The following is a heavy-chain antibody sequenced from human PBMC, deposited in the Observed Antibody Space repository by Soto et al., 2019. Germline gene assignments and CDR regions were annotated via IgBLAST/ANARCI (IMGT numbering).Heavy chain of an antibody. CDR1: GGSISSSNW. J-gene: IGHJ6*02. Sequence: SETLSLTCAVSGGSISSSNWWSWVRQPPGKGLEWIGEIYHSGGTNYNPSLKSRVTISVDKSKNQFSLKLSSVTAADTAVYYCARDQKAAGTYYYGMDVWGQGTTVTVSS. CDR2: IYHSGGT. CDR3: ARDQKAAGTYYYGMDV. D-gene: IGHD6-13*01. V-gene: IGHV4-4*02.